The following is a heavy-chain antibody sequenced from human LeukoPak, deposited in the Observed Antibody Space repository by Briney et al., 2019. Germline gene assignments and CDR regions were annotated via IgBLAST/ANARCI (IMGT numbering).Heavy chain of an antibody. J-gene: IGHJ2*01. CDR1: GFTFSGYW. D-gene: IGHD2-2*01. CDR3: ARGGSYCSSTRCYDTLGYFDL. CDR2: IKQDGSEK. Sequence: GGSLRLSCAASGFTFSGYWMSWVRQAPGKGLEWVANIKQDGSEKYYVGSVKGRFTISRDNAKNSLYLQMNSLRAEDTAVYYCARGGSYCSSTRCYDTLGYFDLWGRGTLVTVSS. V-gene: IGHV3-7*01.